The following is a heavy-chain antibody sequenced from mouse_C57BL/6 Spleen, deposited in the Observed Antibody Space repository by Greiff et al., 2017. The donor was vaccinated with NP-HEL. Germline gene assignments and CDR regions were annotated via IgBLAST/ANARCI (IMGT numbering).Heavy chain of an antibody. CDR3: ARRNYGSRGSYYYAMDY. J-gene: IGHJ4*01. V-gene: IGHV1-26*01. D-gene: IGHD1-1*01. Sequence: EVQLQQSGPELVKPGASVKISCKASGYTFTDYYMNWVKQSHGKSLEWIGDINPNNGGTSYNQKFKGKATLTVDKSSSTAYMELRSLTSEDSAVYYCARRNYGSRGSYYYAMDYWGQGTSVTVSS. CDR2: INPNNGGT. CDR1: GYTFTDYY.